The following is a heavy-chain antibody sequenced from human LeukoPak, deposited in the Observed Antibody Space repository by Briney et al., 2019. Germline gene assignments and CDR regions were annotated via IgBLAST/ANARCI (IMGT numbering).Heavy chain of an antibody. V-gene: IGHV3-48*04. D-gene: IGHD6-6*01. J-gene: IGHJ3*02. CDR1: GFTFSTYS. Sequence: GGSLRLSCAASGFTFSTYSMNWVRQAPGKGLEWVSYISSSSSTIYYADSVKGRFTISRDNAKNSLYLQMNSLRAEDMALYYCAKGAGGYSSSSQGAFDIWGQGTMVTVS. CDR2: ISSSSSTI. CDR3: AKGAGGYSSSSQGAFDI.